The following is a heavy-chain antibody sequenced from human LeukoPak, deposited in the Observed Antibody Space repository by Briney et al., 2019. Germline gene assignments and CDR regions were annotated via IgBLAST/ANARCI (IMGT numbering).Heavy chain of an antibody. CDR1: GFTFSTYT. CDR3: ARMGYSSTLPDY. J-gene: IGHJ4*02. D-gene: IGHD6-13*01. CDR2: ISSSGSSK. Sequence: WGSLRLSCAASGFTFSTYTMNWVRQAPGKGLEWVSSISSSGSSKYYADSLKGRFTISRDNAKNSLYLQMNSLRAEDTALYYCARMGYSSTLPDYWGQGTLVTVSS. V-gene: IGHV3-21*01.